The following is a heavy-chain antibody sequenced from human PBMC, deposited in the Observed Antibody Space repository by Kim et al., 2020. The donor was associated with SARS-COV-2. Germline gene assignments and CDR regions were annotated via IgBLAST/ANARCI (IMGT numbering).Heavy chain of an antibody. J-gene: IGHJ4*02. V-gene: IGHV3-49*03. CDR1: GFTFGDYA. Sequence: GGSLRLSCTASGFTFGDYAMSWFRQAPGKGLEWVGFIRSKAYGGTTEYAASVKCRFTISSDDSKSIAYLQMNSLKTEDTAVYYCTRLTMIVVVSHYFDYWGQGTLVTVSS. CDR3: TRLTMIVVVSHYFDY. CDR2: IRSKAYGGTT. D-gene: IGHD3-22*01.